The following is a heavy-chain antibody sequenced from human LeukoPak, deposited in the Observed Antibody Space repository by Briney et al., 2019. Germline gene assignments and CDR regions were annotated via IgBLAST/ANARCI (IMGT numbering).Heavy chain of an antibody. V-gene: IGHV4-39*01. Sequence: SSGTLSLTCTVSGGSISSSSYYWDWIRQSPGKGLEWIGNIYSGGSAYYTPSLKSRVTISVDTSKNQFSLKLSSVTAADTAIYFCARHSRSGSGGYENAFDIWGQGTMVTVSS. CDR3: ARHSRSGSGGYENAFDI. D-gene: IGHD5-12*01. J-gene: IGHJ3*02. CDR1: GGSISSSSYY. CDR2: IYSGGSA.